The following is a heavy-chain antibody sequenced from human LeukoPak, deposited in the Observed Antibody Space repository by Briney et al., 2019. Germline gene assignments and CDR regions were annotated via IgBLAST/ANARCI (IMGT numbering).Heavy chain of an antibody. CDR2: VYPGDSHT. CDR1: GNTFTNYW. CDR3: ARLYTTLARSYWGRFYS. Sequence: GESLTISCRASGNTFTNYWMAWVRQKPGKGLEWMGIVYPGDSHTRYSPFFQGQVTITADKSIGTAYLQWSSLKASDTAIYYCARLYTTLARSYWGRFYSWGQVALVSVSS. D-gene: IGHD2-2*02. J-gene: IGHJ5*01. V-gene: IGHV5-51*01.